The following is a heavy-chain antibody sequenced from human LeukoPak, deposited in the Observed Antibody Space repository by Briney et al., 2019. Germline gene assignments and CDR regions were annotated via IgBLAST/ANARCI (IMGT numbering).Heavy chain of an antibody. D-gene: IGHD3-10*01. CDR3: ARYISGDYNWFDP. CDR2: IHYSGTT. Sequence: PSETLSLTCTVSGGSISSSSYYWVWIRQPPGKGLEWIATIHYSGTTYYNPSLRSRFTISVDTSKSQFSLRLNSVTTADTAVYYCARYISGDYNWFDPWGQGTLVTVSS. CDR1: GGSISSSSYY. J-gene: IGHJ5*02. V-gene: IGHV4-39*01.